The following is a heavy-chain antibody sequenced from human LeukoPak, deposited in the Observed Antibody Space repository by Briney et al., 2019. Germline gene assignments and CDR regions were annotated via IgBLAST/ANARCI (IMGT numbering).Heavy chain of an antibody. CDR3: AKQLGYCSDGSCYFPY. Sequence: GGSLRLSCAVSGFTFTGYAMSWVRQAPGKGLEWVSTINGSGDYTYYADSVKGRFSISRDNSKNTLHLQMNSLRAEDTAVYYCAKQLGYCSDGSCYFPYWGQGTLVTVSS. CDR1: GFTFTGYA. V-gene: IGHV3-23*01. D-gene: IGHD2-15*01. CDR2: INGSGDYT. J-gene: IGHJ4*02.